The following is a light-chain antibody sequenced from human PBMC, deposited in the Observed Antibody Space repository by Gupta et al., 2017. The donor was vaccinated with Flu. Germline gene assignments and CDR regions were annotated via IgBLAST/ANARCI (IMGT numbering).Light chain of an antibody. J-gene: IGLJ1*01. CDR2: QNK. Sequence: SYDLTQPPSVSVSPGQTAIISCSGDELGDKFTSWYQQKPGQSPVLVIYQNKRRPSGIPERFSGSSSGDRATLTITGTQAMDEGDYYCQAWVSSTAPDVFGPGTRVTVL. CDR3: QAWVSSTAPDV. V-gene: IGLV3-1*01. CDR1: ELGDKF.